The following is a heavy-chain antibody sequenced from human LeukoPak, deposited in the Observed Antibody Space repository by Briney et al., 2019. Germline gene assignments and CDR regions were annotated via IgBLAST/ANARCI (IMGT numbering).Heavy chain of an antibody. Sequence: PSETLSLTCAVYGGSFSGYYWSWIRRPPGKGLEWIGEINHSGSTNYNPSLKSRVTISVDTSKNQFSLKLSSVTAADTAVYYCARVRKYYDFWSGYYTSVFKYYFDYWGQGTLVTVSS. V-gene: IGHV4-34*01. CDR2: INHSGST. J-gene: IGHJ4*02. CDR1: GGSFSGYY. CDR3: ARVRKYYDFWSGYYTSVFKYYFDY. D-gene: IGHD3-3*01.